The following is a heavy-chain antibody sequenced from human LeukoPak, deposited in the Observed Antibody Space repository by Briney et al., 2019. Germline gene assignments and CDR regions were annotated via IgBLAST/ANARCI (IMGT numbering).Heavy chain of an antibody. J-gene: IGHJ4*02. Sequence: ASVKVSCKAAGYTFTNYGISWVRQAPGQGLEWMGWISAYNGNTNYAQKLQGRVTMTTDTSTSTAYMELRSLRSDDTAVYYCARVRCSGGSCYSNFDFWGQGTLVTVSS. CDR1: GYTFTNYG. CDR3: ARVRCSGGSCYSNFDF. V-gene: IGHV1-18*01. D-gene: IGHD2-15*01. CDR2: ISAYNGNT.